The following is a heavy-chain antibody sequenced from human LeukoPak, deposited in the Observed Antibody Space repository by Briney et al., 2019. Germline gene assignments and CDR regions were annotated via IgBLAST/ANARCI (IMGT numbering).Heavy chain of an antibody. CDR2: VSGSSSYI. J-gene: IGHJ4*02. CDR1: GFTFSTYP. CDR3: ARATWESSGYYYDY. V-gene: IGHV3-21*01. D-gene: IGHD3-22*01. Sequence: PGGSLRLSCAASGFTFSTYPMNWVRQAPGKGLEWVSSVSGSSSYIYYADSVKGRFTISRHNAKNSLYLQMNSLRAEDTAVYYCARATWESSGYYYDYWGQGTLVTVSS.